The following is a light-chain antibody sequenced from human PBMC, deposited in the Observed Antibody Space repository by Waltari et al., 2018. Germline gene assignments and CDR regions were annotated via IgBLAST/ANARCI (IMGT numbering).Light chain of an antibody. CDR3: QQYSTSPTWT. Sequence: EIVLTQSPGTLSLSPGESATLSCRASQSVSSSFLAWYQQKPGQAPRLLIYGASSRATGIPDRFSGSGSGTDFTLTISRLEPEDFAVYYCQQYSTSPTWTFGQGTKVEIK. CDR2: GAS. J-gene: IGKJ1*01. V-gene: IGKV3-20*01. CDR1: QSVSSSF.